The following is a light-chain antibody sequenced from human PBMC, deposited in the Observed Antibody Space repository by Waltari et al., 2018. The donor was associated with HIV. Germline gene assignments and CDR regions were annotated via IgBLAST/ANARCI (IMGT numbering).Light chain of an antibody. V-gene: IGLV1-47*01. Sequence: QSVLTQPPSASGTPGQRVTISCSGSSSNIGSTSVYWYQHLPGTAPKLLFYRNNQRPSGVPDRFSGSKSGTSASLAISGLRSEDEADYYCATWDDSLNVVFGGGTKLTVL. J-gene: IGLJ3*02. CDR2: RNN. CDR1: SSNIGSTS. CDR3: ATWDDSLNVV.